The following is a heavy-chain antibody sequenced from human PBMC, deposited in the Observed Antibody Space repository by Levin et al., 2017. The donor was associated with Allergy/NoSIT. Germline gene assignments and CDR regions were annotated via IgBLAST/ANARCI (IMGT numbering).Heavy chain of an antibody. Sequence: PSETLSLTCTVSGGSISSYYWSWIRQPPGKGLEWIGYIYYSGSTNYNPSLKSRVTISVDTSKNQFSLKLSSVTAADTAVYYCASSRLGAYYFDYWGQGTLVTVSS. CDR1: GGSISSYY. V-gene: IGHV4-59*08. J-gene: IGHJ4*02. CDR3: ASSRLGAYYFDY. CDR2: IYYSGST.